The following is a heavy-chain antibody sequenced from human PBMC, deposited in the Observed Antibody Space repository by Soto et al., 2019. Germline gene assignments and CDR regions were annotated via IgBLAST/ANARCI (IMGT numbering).Heavy chain of an antibody. D-gene: IGHD6-13*01. J-gene: IGHJ6*02. Sequence: GTRRLSCAASGFTFSSYAMSWVRQAPGKGLEWVSAISGSGGSTYYAGSVKGRFTISRDNSKKTLYLQMNSLRAEDTAVYYSAKDPGIAATYGMDVWGQGTTVTVSS. V-gene: IGHV3-23*01. CDR3: AKDPGIAATYGMDV. CDR1: GFTFSSYA. CDR2: ISGSGGST.